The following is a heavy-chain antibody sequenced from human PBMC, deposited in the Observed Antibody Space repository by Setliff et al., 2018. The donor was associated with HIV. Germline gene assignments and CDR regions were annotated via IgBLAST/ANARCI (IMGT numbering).Heavy chain of an antibody. CDR3: ALTGHRLLRGYMDV. V-gene: IGHV4-4*07. Sequence: PSETLSLTCYVTDDPISSYYWSWVRQPAGKGLEWIGRLYVSGDTNYNPSLKSRVTVSLDTSKKHFSLNLKSVTAADTAVYYCALTGHRLLRGYMDVWGKGTTVT. J-gene: IGHJ6*03. D-gene: IGHD2-15*01. CDR1: DDPISSYY. CDR2: LYVSGDT.